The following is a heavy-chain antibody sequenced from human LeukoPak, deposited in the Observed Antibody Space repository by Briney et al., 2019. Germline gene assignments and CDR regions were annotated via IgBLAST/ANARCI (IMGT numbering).Heavy chain of an antibody. V-gene: IGHV3-9*01. J-gene: IGHJ4*02. D-gene: IGHD6-19*01. CDR2: ISWNSGSI. CDR3: AKGSGVAVAGTFPYFDY. CDR1: GFTFDDYA. Sequence: GGSLRLSSAASGFTFDDYAMHWVRQAPGKGLEWGSGISWNSGSIGYADSVKGRFTISRDNAKNSLYLQMNSLRAEDTALYYCAKGSGVAVAGTFPYFDYWGLGTLVTVSS.